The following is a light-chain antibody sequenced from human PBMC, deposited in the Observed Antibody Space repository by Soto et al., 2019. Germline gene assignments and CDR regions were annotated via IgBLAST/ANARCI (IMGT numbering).Light chain of an antibody. V-gene: IGKV3-15*01. CDR3: QQYNNWPPWT. J-gene: IGKJ1*01. CDR1: QTIHTN. CDR2: GAS. Sequence: DTVMTQSPATLSASPGDRVTLSCRASQTIHTNLAWFQQKPGQAPKLLIYGASTRDTGVPARFTGSGSGTEFTLTISSLQSEDFAVYFCQQYNNWPPWTFGQGTKVDI.